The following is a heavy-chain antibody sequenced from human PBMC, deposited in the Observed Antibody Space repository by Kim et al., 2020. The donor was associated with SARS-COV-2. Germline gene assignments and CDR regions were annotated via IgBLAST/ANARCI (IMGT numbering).Heavy chain of an antibody. J-gene: IGHJ5*02. CDR3: VRGYDP. Sequence: SVYSGETHYAQNVQGRLSLTTDTSTNTAYMELTSLRPDDTAVYYCVRGYDPWGQGTLVTVSS. D-gene: IGHD2-15*01. V-gene: IGHV1-18*01. CDR2: SVYSGET.